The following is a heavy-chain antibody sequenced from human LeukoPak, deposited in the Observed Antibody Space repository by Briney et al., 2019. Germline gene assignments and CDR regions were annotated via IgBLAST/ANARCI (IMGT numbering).Heavy chain of an antibody. Sequence: ASVKVSCKASGYTFTSYGISWVRQAPGQGLEWMGWISAYNGNTNYAQKLQGRVTTTTDTSTSTAYMELRSLRSDDTAVYYCARDRRNILTGQPTDYWGQGTLVTVSS. J-gene: IGHJ4*02. CDR2: ISAYNGNT. V-gene: IGHV1-18*01. D-gene: IGHD3-9*01. CDR1: GYTFTSYG. CDR3: ARDRRNILTGQPTDY.